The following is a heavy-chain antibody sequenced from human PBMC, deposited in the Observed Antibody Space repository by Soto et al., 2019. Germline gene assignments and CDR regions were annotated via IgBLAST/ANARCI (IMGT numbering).Heavy chain of an antibody. D-gene: IGHD1-26*01. CDR1: GGSISSYN. CDR3: ARRYGGNFDY. Sequence: QVQLQESGPGLVKPSETLSLTCTASGGSISSYNWSWIRQPPGKGLEWIGYIYYSGSTNYNPSLKSRVTLSVDTSQNQCSLKLSSVTAADTAVYYCARRYGGNFDYWGQGTLVTVSS. V-gene: IGHV4-59*01. CDR2: IYYSGST. J-gene: IGHJ4*02.